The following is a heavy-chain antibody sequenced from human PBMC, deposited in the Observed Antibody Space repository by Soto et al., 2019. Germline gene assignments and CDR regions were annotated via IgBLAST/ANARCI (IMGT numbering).Heavy chain of an antibody. CDR2: IYYTGIT. V-gene: IGHV4-31*03. CDR1: GDSVXSGGYY. Sequence: SETLSLTCSVSGDSVXSGGYYLSWIRQHPGKGPEWIGHIYYTGITHYNPSLKSRVIISVDTSENQFSLKLNSVTAADTAVYHCARVGIAVTVFDSWGQGTQVTVSS. D-gene: IGHD6-19*01. J-gene: IGHJ4*02. CDR3: ARVGIAVTVFDS.